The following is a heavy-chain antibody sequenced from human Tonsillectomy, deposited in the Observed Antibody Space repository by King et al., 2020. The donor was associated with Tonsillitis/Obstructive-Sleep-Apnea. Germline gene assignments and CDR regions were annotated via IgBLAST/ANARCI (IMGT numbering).Heavy chain of an antibody. V-gene: IGHV2-5*02. CDR2: IYWADDK. J-gene: IGHJ3*02. D-gene: IGHD3-22*01. CDR3: AHSSEGYYYDSIGYSEAFDI. CDR1: GFSLTTSGVG. Sequence: ITLKESGRTLVKPTQTLTLTCTFSGFSLTTSGVGVGWIRQPPGTALEWLALIYWADDKRYSPSLKSRLTITKDTTKTPVILTMTNMDPVDTATYCRAHSSEGYYYDSIGYSEAFDIWGQGTMVTVSS.